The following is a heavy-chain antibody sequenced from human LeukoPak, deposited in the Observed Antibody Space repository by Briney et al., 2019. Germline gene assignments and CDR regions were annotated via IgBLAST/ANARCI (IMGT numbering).Heavy chain of an antibody. Sequence: ASVKVSCKASGYTFTSYYMHWVRQAPGQGLEWMGIINPSGGATNYAQKFQGRVTITRDTSTSTVYMELSSLRSEDTAVYYCARAVAGYFDYWGQGTLVTVSS. CDR1: GYTFTSYY. D-gene: IGHD6-19*01. V-gene: IGHV1-46*01. J-gene: IGHJ4*02. CDR2: INPSGGAT. CDR3: ARAVAGYFDY.